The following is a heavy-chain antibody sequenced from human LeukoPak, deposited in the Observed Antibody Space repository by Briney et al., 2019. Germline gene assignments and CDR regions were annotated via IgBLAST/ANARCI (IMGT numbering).Heavy chain of an antibody. CDR2: VSGSGYIT. Sequence: GGSLRLPCAASGFIFRNYAMTWVRQAPGKGLEWVSDVSGSGYITYYADSVKGRFTISRDNSKNTLYLQMNSLRAEDTAVYYCAGGVGYCSGNNCYSGPRGIDRWGQGALVTVSS. CDR1: GFIFRNYA. D-gene: IGHD2-15*01. CDR3: AGGVGYCSGNNCYSGPRGIDR. J-gene: IGHJ5*02. V-gene: IGHV3-23*01.